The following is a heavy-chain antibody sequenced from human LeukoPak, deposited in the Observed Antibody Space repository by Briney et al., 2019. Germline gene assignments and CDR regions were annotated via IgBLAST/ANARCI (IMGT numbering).Heavy chain of an antibody. J-gene: IGHJ3*02. CDR3: ARPTVTTSGAFDI. CDR1: GGSINSYY. Sequence: SETLSLTCTVSGGSINSYYWSWIGQPPGKGLEWIGYIYYSGSTNYNPSLKSRVTISVDTSKNQFSLKLSSVTAADTAVYYCARPTVTTSGAFDIWGQGTMVTVSS. D-gene: IGHD4-17*01. V-gene: IGHV4-59*01. CDR2: IYYSGST.